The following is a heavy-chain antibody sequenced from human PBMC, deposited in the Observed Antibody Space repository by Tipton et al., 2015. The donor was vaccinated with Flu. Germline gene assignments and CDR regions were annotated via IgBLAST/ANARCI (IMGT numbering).Heavy chain of an antibody. J-gene: IGHJ6*03. CDR2: IYCSGST. D-gene: IGHD3-3*01. CDR1: GGSISSSSYY. V-gene: IGHV4-39*07. CDR3: ARVRGTIFEPEDYYYYMDV. Sequence: TLSLTCTVSGGSISSSSYYWGWIRQPPGKGLEWIGSIYCSGSTYYNPSLKSRVTMSVDTSKNQFSLKLSSVTAADTAVYYCARVRGTIFEPEDYYYYMDVWGKGTTVTVSS.